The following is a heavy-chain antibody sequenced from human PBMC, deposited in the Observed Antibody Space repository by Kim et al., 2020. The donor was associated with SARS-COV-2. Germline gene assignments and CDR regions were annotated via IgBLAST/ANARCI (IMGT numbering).Heavy chain of an antibody. J-gene: IGHJ4*02. CDR2: IWYDGSNK. V-gene: IGHV3-33*01. D-gene: IGHD3-22*01. CDR1: GFTFSNYG. Sequence: GGSLRLSCAASGFTFSNYGMHWVRQAPGKGLEWVAVIWYDGSNKYYADSVKGRFTLSRDNSRNTLYLQMDSLRAEDTAVYYCARGDYYDRNGQTRGYWGQGTLVTVSS. CDR3: ARGDYYDRNGQTRGY.